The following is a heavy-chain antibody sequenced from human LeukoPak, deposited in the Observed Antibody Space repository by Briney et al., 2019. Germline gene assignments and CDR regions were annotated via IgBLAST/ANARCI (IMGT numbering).Heavy chain of an antibody. V-gene: IGHV4-59*12. CDR2: IYYSGST. J-gene: IGHJ4*02. CDR1: GGSISSYY. D-gene: IGHD2-2*03. CDR3: ARARGYCSSTSCSAPYY. Sequence: SETLSLTCTVSGGSISSYYWSWIRQPPGKGLEWIGYIYYSGSTNYNPSLKSRVTMSVDTSKNQFSLKLSSVTAADTAVYYCARARGYCSSTSCSAPYYWGQGTLVTVSS.